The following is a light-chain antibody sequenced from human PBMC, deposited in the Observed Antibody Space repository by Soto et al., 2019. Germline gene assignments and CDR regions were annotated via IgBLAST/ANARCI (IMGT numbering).Light chain of an antibody. CDR2: RAS. V-gene: IGKV3-15*01. J-gene: IGKJ1*01. Sequence: EIVMTQSPATLSVSPGERATLSCRASQSVSSKLAWYQQKPGQAPRLLIYRASTRATDIPARFSGSGSGTEFTLTISSLQPDDFGTYYCQEYNSYTGTFGPGTKVDIK. CDR1: QSVSSK. CDR3: QEYNSYTGT.